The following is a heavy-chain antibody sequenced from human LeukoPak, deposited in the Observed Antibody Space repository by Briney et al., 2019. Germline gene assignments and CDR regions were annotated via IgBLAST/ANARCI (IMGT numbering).Heavy chain of an antibody. D-gene: IGHD2-15*01. Sequence: GGSLRLSCAASGFTFSSYSMNWVRQAPGKGLEWVSYISSSSSTIYYADSVKGRFTISRDNAKNSLYLQMNSLRAEDTAVYYCARLRSPYCSGGSCYQYYYYYYMDVWGKGTTVTVSS. CDR1: GFTFSSYS. V-gene: IGHV3-48*01. CDR3: ARLRSPYCSGGSCYQYYYYYYMDV. J-gene: IGHJ6*03. CDR2: ISSSSSTI.